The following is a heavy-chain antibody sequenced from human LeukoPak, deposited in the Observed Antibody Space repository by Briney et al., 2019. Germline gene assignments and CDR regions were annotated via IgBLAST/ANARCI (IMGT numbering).Heavy chain of an antibody. J-gene: IGHJ4*02. D-gene: IGHD3-10*01. CDR1: GFTFSSHW. Sequence: GGSLRLSCAASGFTFSSHWMHWVRQAPGKGLVWVSRISDDGTNTNYADSVKGRFTISRDNDKNTLYLQMNSLRAEDTAVYYCAKGTQLWFGELPNWGQGTLVTVSS. CDR2: ISDDGTNT. CDR3: AKGTQLWFGELPN. V-gene: IGHV3-74*01.